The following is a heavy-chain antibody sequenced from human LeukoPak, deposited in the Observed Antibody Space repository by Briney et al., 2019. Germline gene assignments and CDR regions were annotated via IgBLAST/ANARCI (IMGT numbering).Heavy chain of an antibody. D-gene: IGHD3-22*01. CDR2: VNSDGSST. CDR3: ARDSLYYYDSSGSYPTGAFDI. J-gene: IGHJ3*02. V-gene: IGHV3-74*03. Sequence: GGSLRLSCAASGVTLTNYWMHWVRQAPGQGLVWVSRVNSDGSSTEYADSVKGRFTISRDNAKNTLYLQMSSLRDEDTAVYYCARDSLYYYDSSGSYPTGAFDIWGQGTMVTVSS. CDR1: GVTLTNYW.